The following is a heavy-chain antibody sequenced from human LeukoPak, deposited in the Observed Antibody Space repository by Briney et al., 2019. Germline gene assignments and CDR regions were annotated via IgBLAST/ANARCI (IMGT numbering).Heavy chain of an antibody. D-gene: IGHD5-18*01. CDR1: GYTFTSYY. J-gene: IGHJ4*02. CDR2: INPNSGGT. Sequence: ASVKVSCKASGYTFTSYYMHWVRQAPGQGLEWMGWINPNSGGTNYAQKFQGRVTMTRDTSISTAYMELSRLTSDDTAVYYCARGYSYGSYIDYWGQGTLVTVSS. V-gene: IGHV1-2*02. CDR3: ARGYSYGSYIDY.